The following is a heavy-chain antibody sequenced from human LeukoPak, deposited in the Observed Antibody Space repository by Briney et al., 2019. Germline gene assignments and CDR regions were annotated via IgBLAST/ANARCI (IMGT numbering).Heavy chain of an antibody. CDR2: ISSNGGST. Sequence: GGSLRLSCAASGLTFSSYAMHWVRQAPGKGLEYVSAISSNGGSTYYANSVKGRFTISRDNSKNTLYLQMGSLRAEDMAVYYCARETRIVGATSIYFDYWGQGTLVTVSS. CDR1: GLTFSSYA. J-gene: IGHJ4*02. D-gene: IGHD1-26*01. V-gene: IGHV3-64*01. CDR3: ARETRIVGATSIYFDY.